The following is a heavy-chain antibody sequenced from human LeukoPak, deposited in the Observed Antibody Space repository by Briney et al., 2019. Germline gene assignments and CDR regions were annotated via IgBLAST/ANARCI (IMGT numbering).Heavy chain of an antibody. CDR1: GSSITTYTH. J-gene: IGHJ4*02. V-gene: IGHV4-38-2*02. D-gene: IGHD1-1*01. Sequence: SETLSLTCTVSGSSITTYTHWGWIRQSPGKGLEWIASIHHTGNTYYNPSLESRVTISIDTSKNQFSLEVRSVTAADTAVYYCARRGLGTYFDYWGQGTLVTVSS. CDR3: ARRGLGTYFDY. CDR2: IHHTGNT.